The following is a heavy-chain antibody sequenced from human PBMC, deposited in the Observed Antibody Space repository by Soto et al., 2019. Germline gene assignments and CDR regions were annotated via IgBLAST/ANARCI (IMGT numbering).Heavy chain of an antibody. CDR2: IIPIFGTA. Sequence: VASVKVSCKASGGTFSSYAISWVRQAPGQGLEWVGGIIPIFGTANYAQKFQGRVTITADESTSTAYMELSSLRSEDTAVYYCARDLSVTALQHWGQGTLVTVSS. V-gene: IGHV1-69*13. D-gene: IGHD2-21*02. J-gene: IGHJ1*01. CDR3: ARDLSVTALQH. CDR1: GGTFSSYA.